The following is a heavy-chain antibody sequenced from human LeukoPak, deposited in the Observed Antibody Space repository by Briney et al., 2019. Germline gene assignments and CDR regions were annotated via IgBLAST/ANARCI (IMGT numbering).Heavy chain of an antibody. CDR2: IASDGSST. Sequence: RGSLKLSCAASGFTFSSYWMNWVRQAPGKGLVWVSRIASDGSSTTYADSVKGRFSISRDNAKNTLYLQMNSLRVEDTAVYYCARGRPHGNDYWGQGTLVTVSS. CDR3: ARGRPHGNDY. D-gene: IGHD4-23*01. V-gene: IGHV3-74*01. J-gene: IGHJ4*02. CDR1: GFTFSSYW.